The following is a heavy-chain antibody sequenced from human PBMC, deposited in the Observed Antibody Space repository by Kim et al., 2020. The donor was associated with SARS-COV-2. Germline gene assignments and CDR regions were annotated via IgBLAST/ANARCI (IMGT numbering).Heavy chain of an antibody. CDR2: IIPIFGTA. V-gene: IGHV1-69*13. D-gene: IGHD5-18*01. CDR3: ARGGSSYGFAFDI. CDR1: GGTFSSYA. Sequence: SVKVSCKASGGTFSSYAISWVRQAPGQGLEWMGGIIPIFGTANYAQKFQGRVTITADESTSTAYMELSSLRSEDTAVYYCARGGSSYGFAFDIWGQGTMVTVSS. J-gene: IGHJ3*02.